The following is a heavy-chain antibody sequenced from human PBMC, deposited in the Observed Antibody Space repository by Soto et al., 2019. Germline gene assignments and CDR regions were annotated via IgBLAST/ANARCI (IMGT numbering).Heavy chain of an antibody. CDR2: IIPIFGTA. V-gene: IGHV1-69*13. D-gene: IGHD6-13*01. Sequence: SVKVSCKASGGTFSSYAISWVRQAPGQGLEWMEGIIPIFGTANYAQKFQGRVTITADESTSTAYMELSSLRSEDTAVYYCARLQGSGAAAVDYWGQGTLVTVSS. CDR3: ARLQGSGAAAVDY. CDR1: GGTFSSYA. J-gene: IGHJ4*02.